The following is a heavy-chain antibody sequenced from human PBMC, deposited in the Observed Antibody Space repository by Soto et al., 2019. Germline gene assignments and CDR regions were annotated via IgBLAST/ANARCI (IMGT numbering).Heavy chain of an antibody. CDR1: GGTFSSYA. CDR2: IIPIFGTA. Sequence: QVQLVQSGAEVKKPGSSVKVSCKASGGTFSSYAISWVRQAPGQGLEWMGGIIPIFGTANYAQKFQGRVTITADDSTSTAYMELSSLRPEDTAVYYCARLVATAAPTQFYFDYWGQGTLVTVSS. V-gene: IGHV1-69*12. D-gene: IGHD5-18*01. J-gene: IGHJ4*02. CDR3: ARLVATAAPTQFYFDY.